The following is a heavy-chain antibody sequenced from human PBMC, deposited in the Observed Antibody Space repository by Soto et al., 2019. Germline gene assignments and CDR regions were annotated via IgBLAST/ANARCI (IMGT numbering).Heavy chain of an antibody. Sequence: SETLSLTCTVSGGSISNGDYYWSWIRQPPGKGLEWIGYIYYSGSTYYNPSLKSRVTISVDTSKNQFSLKLSSVTAADTAVYYCASEDYYDSSGYVNYWGQGTLVTVSS. V-gene: IGHV4-30-4*01. CDR3: ASEDYYDSSGYVNY. CDR1: GGSISNGDYY. D-gene: IGHD3-22*01. CDR2: IYYSGST. J-gene: IGHJ4*02.